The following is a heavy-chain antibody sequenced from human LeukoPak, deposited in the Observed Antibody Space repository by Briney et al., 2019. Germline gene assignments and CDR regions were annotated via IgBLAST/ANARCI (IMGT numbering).Heavy chain of an antibody. D-gene: IGHD6-19*01. V-gene: IGHV3-15*01. Sequence: GGSLRLSCAASGFTFSNAWMSWVRQPPGKGLEWIGRIKSRPDGGTTDCAAPVKGRFTISRDNSKNTLYLQMNSLRAEDTALYYCAKEAGSSGWEIDYWGQGTLVAVSS. CDR3: AKEAGSSGWEIDY. J-gene: IGHJ4*02. CDR1: GFTFSNAW. CDR2: IKSRPDGGTT.